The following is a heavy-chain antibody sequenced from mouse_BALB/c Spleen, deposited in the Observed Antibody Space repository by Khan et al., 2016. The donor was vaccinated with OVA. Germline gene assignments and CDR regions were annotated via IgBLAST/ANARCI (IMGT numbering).Heavy chain of an antibody. Sequence: EVQLQESGPGLVKPSQSLSLTCTVNGYSITSNYAWNWIRQFPGNKLEWMGYISYSGRTNYNPSLNSRPSITQATSKNQFFLLLHCVSTEEAATKYYARGKYYGYALDYWGQGTSVTVSS. D-gene: IGHD1-1*01. J-gene: IGHJ4*01. CDR3: ARGKYYGYALDY. CDR2: ISYSGRT. CDR1: GYSITSNYA. V-gene: IGHV3-2*02.